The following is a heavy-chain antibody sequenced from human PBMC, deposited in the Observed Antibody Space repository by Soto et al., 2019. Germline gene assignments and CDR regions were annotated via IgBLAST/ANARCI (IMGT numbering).Heavy chain of an antibody. V-gene: IGHV1-69*13. J-gene: IGHJ3*02. CDR3: ARDLTGATNAFDI. Sequence: ASVKVSCKASGGTFSSYAISWVRQAPGQGLEWMGGIIPIFGTANYAQKFQGRVTITADESTSTAYMELSSLRSEDTAVYYCARDLTGATNAFDILGQGTMVTVSS. CDR2: IIPIFGTA. D-gene: IGHD1-26*01. CDR1: GGTFSSYA.